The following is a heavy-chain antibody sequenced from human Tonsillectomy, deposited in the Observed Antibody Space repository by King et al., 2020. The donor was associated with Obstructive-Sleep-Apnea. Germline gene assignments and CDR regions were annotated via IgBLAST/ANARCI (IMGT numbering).Heavy chain of an antibody. CDR2: IDPSDSYT. J-gene: IGHJ6*02. CDR3: ARHEVGGGPALMDV. D-gene: IGHD3-10*01. Sequence: VQLVESGAEVKKPGESLRLSCKGSGYIFTNYWITWVRQMPGKGLEWMGRIDPSDSYTNYSPSFQGHVTISADKSISTAYLQWRSLKASDTAMYYCARHEVGGGPALMDVWGQGTTVTVSS. CDR1: GYIFTNYW. V-gene: IGHV5-10-1*01.